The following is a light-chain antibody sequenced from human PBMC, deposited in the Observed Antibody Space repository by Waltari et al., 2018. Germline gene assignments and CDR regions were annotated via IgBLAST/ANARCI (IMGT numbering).Light chain of an antibody. V-gene: IGLV8-61*01. CDR3: LLFVGSATWV. CDR2: TTN. Sequence: QTVVTQEPSFSVSPGGTVTLTCGFSPGSVSTSHYPRWYPQTPCQAPRTLIYTTNSRSSGVPDRFSGSILGNKAALTITGAQADDDSVYYCLLFVGSATWVFGGGTKLTVL. J-gene: IGLJ3*02. CDR1: PGSVSTSHY.